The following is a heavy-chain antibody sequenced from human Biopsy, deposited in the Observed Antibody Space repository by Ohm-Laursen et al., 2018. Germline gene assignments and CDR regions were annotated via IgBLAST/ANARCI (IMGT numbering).Heavy chain of an antibody. CDR1: GFSVSSYD. V-gene: IGHV3-21*01. CDR3: ARDSSRRAREGGMDV. J-gene: IGHJ6*02. Sequence: SLRLSCAASGFSVSSYDMNWVRQAPGKGLEWISYISETSSHIYDADSVRGRFTVARDIAKNSLYLQLNSLGDEDTAVYYCARDSSRRAREGGMDVWGQGTTVTVSS. D-gene: IGHD6-6*01. CDR2: ISETSSHI.